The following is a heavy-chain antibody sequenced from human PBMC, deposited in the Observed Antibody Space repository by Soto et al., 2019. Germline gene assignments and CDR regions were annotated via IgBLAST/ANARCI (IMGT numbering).Heavy chain of an antibody. V-gene: IGHV3-23*01. CDR2: ISGSGGST. J-gene: IGHJ4*02. CDR3: AKVGCSGGSCYSHFDY. Sequence: GGSLRLSCAASGFTFSSYAMSWVRQAPGKGLEWVSAISGSGGSTYYADSVKGQFTISRDNSKNTLYLQMNSLRAEDTAVYYCAKVGCSGGSCYSHFDYWGQGTLVTVSS. D-gene: IGHD2-15*01. CDR1: GFTFSSYA.